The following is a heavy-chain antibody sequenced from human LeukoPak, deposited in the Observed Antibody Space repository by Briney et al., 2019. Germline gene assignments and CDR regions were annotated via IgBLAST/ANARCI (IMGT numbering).Heavy chain of an antibody. CDR1: GFTVSGNY. Sequence: GGSLRLSCAVSGFTVSGNYMSWVRQAPGKGLEWVSVIYSGGSTYYADSVKGRFTISRDNSKNTLYLQMNSLRAEDTAVYYCARVPLFQRWLQYDYWGQGTLVTVSS. V-gene: IGHV3-53*01. J-gene: IGHJ4*02. CDR2: IYSGGST. CDR3: ARVPLFQRWLQYDY. D-gene: IGHD5-24*01.